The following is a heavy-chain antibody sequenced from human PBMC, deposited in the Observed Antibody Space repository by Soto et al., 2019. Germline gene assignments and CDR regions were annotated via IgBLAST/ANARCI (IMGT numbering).Heavy chain of an antibody. D-gene: IGHD1-20*01. Sequence: QSGGSLRLSCAASGFTFRTYWMYWVRQTPEKGLVYVSRISPDGSETISADSVKGRFTISRDNARNTLYLQMNSLRAEDTAIYYCVSYNWNQLFDYWGQGTPVTVSS. J-gene: IGHJ4*02. CDR1: GFTFRTYW. CDR2: ISPDGSET. V-gene: IGHV3-74*01. CDR3: VSYNWNQLFDY.